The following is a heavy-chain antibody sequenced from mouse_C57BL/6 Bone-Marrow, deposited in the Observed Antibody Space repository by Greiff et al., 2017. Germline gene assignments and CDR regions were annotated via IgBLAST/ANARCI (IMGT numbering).Heavy chain of an antibody. CDR3: TPYYYGSSYTY. V-gene: IGHV1-15*01. D-gene: IGHD1-1*01. CDR2: IDPETGGT. J-gene: IGHJ3*01. CDR1: GYTFTDYE. Sequence: VQLKQSGAELVRPGASVTLSCKASGYTFTDYEMHWVKQTPVHGLEWIGAIDPETGGTAYNQKFKGKAILTADKSSSTAYMELRSLTSEDSAVYYCTPYYYGSSYTYWGQGTLVTVSA.